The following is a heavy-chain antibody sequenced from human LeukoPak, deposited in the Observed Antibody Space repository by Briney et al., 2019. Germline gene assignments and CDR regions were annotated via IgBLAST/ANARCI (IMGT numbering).Heavy chain of an antibody. CDR1: GGSISSGGYY. J-gene: IGHJ4*02. Sequence: SETLSLTCTVSGGSISSGGYYWSWLRQHPGKGLEWIGYIYYSGSTYYNPSLKSRVTISVDTSKNQFSLKLSSVTAADTAVYYCARGRSTYYYGSGRLYYFDYWGQGTLVTVSS. CDR2: IYYSGST. V-gene: IGHV4-31*03. D-gene: IGHD3-10*01. CDR3: ARGRSTYYYGSGRLYYFDY.